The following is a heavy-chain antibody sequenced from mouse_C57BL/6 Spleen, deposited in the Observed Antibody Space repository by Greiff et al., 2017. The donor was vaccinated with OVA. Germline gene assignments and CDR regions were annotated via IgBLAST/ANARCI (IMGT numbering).Heavy chain of an antibody. CDR3: ARNDGYLWYIDV. Sequence: EVKLQESGPELVKPGASVKIPCKASGYTFTDYNMDWVKQSHGKSLEWIGDINPNNGGTIYNQKFKGKATLPVDKSSSTAYMELRSLTSEDTTVYYCARNDGYLWYIDVWGTGTTVTVSS. CDR2: INPNNGGT. D-gene: IGHD2-3*01. J-gene: IGHJ1*03. CDR1: GYTFTDYN. V-gene: IGHV1-18*01.